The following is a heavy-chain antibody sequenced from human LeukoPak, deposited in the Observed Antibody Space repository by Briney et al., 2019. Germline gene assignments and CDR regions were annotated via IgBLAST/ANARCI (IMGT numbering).Heavy chain of an antibody. CDR3: AKRTGVTELHFDH. CDR2: ISSSGSAI. D-gene: IGHD1-7*01. CDR1: GFPFDNYY. J-gene: IGHJ4*02. V-gene: IGHV3-11*01. Sequence: KPGGSLRLSCVTSGFPFDNYYMAWIRRAPGKGLEWISYISSSGSAIHYADSVRGRFTISRDNSQNMVYQQMNSLRAEDTAVYYCAKRTGVTELHFDHWGQGTLVTVSS.